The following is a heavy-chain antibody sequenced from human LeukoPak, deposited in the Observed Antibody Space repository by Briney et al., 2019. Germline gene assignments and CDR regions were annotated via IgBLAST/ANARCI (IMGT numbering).Heavy chain of an antibody. Sequence: GGSLRLSCAASEFSVGSNYMTWVRQAPGKGLEWVSSISSTGANIYYADSVKGRFTISRDNAKNSLYLQMNSLRVEDTAVYYCARSQQLWSEFDYWGQGTLVTVSS. CDR2: ISSTGANI. D-gene: IGHD5-18*01. CDR3: ARSQQLWSEFDY. CDR1: EFSVGSNY. V-gene: IGHV3-21*01. J-gene: IGHJ4*02.